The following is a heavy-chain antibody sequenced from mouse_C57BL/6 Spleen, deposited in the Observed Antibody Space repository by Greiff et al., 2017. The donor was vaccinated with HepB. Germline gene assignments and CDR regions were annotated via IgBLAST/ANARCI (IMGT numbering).Heavy chain of an antibody. CDR1: GFNIKDDY. Sequence: EVQLQESGAELVRPGASVKLSCTASGFNIKDDYMHWVKQRPEQGLEWIGWIDPENGDTEYASKFQGKATITADTSSNTAYLQLSSLTSEDTAVYYCTRRDSNGAWFAYWGQGTLVTVSA. J-gene: IGHJ3*01. CDR2: IDPENGDT. V-gene: IGHV14-4*01. CDR3: TRRDSNGAWFAY.